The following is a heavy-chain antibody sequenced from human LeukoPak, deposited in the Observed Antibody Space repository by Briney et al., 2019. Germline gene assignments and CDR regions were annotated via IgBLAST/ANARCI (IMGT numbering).Heavy chain of an antibody. J-gene: IGHJ1*01. Sequence: GGSLRLSCAASGFTFSSYAMHWVRQAPGKGLEWVAVISYNGNNKYYADSVKGRFTISRDNSKNTLYLQMNSLRAEDTAVYYCAKTRNGYTTEYLQHWGQGTLVTVSS. V-gene: IGHV3-30-3*02. D-gene: IGHD5-24*01. CDR3: AKTRNGYTTEYLQH. CDR1: GFTFSSYA. CDR2: ISYNGNNK.